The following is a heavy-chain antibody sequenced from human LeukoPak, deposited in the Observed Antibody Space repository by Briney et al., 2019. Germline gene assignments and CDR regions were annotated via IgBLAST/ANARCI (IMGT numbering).Heavy chain of an antibody. D-gene: IGHD7-27*01. V-gene: IGHV4-39*01. CDR2: NFYSGST. Sequence: SETLSLTCTVSGGSISSSSYYWDWIRQPPGKGLEWIGSNFYSGSTYYNPSLKSRVTIAADTSKNQFSMKLSSVTAADTAVYYCARKNWGSHWFDPWGQGTLVTVSS. CDR1: GGSISSSSYY. J-gene: IGHJ5*02. CDR3: ARKNWGSHWFDP.